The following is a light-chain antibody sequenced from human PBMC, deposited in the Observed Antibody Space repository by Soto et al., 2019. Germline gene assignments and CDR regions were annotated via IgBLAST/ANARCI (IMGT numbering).Light chain of an antibody. V-gene: IGKV3-20*01. CDR1: QSLSSNY. CDR3: HQCDSSPCT. J-gene: IGKJ4*01. CDR2: GAS. Sequence: EIVLTQSPGTLSLSPGERATLSCRASQSLSSNYLGWYQQKPGQPPMLLIYGASSRATGIPDRFSGSGSATDFTLTISRLQAEDVAVFYCHQCDSSPCTFGGGTKVDIK.